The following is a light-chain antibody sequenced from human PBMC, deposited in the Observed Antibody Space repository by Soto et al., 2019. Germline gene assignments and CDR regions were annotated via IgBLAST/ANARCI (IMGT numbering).Light chain of an antibody. CDR3: HHYGSAQWT. Sequence: EIVLTQSPGTLYLSPGDRATLSCRASQSDGADFLAWFQQKPRQAPRLHIYRASRRATGVPDRFSGSGSATDFSLTISSIESEDFAFYYCHHYGSAQWTVGRATKVEI. CDR1: QSDGADF. J-gene: IGKJ1*01. CDR2: RAS. V-gene: IGKV3-20*01.